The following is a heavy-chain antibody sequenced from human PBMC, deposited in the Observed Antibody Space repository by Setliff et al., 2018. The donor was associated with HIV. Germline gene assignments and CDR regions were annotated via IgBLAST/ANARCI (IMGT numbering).Heavy chain of an antibody. D-gene: IGHD2-15*01. CDR1: GYSISSRYY. Sequence: SETLSLTCTVSGYSISSRYYWGWIRQPPGKGLEWIGSVYHTGSTYYNPSLKSRVTMSADTSKNLFSLKLSSVTAADTAVYYCASSPAWRSDSGLHTFDYWGQGTLVTVSS. V-gene: IGHV4-38-2*02. CDR2: VYHTGST. J-gene: IGHJ4*02. CDR3: ASSPAWRSDSGLHTFDY.